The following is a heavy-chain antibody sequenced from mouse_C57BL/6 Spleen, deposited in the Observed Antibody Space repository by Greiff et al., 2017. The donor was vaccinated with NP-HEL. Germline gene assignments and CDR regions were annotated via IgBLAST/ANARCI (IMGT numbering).Heavy chain of an antibody. Sequence: DVQLVESGGGLVKPGGSLKLSCAASGFTFSSYAMSWVRQTPEKRLEWVATISDGGSYTYYPDNVKGRFTISRDNAKNNLYLQMSHLKSEDTAMYYCARAFYYGNPWFAYWGQGTLVTVSA. D-gene: IGHD2-1*01. J-gene: IGHJ3*01. CDR1: GFTFSSYA. CDR3: ARAFYYGNPWFAY. CDR2: ISDGGSYT. V-gene: IGHV5-4*01.